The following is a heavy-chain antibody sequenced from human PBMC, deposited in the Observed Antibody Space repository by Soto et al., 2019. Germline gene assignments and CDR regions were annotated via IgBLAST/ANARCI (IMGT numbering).Heavy chain of an antibody. CDR3: ARGLDSSNPPVDY. D-gene: IGHD3-22*01. V-gene: IGHV4-34*01. Sequence: SETLSLTCAVYGGSFSGYYWSWIRQPPGKGLEWIGEINHSGSTNYNPSLKSRVTISVDTSKNQFSLKLSSVTAADTAVYYCARGLDSSNPPVDYWGQGTLVTVSS. CDR1: GGSFSGYY. J-gene: IGHJ4*02. CDR2: INHSGST.